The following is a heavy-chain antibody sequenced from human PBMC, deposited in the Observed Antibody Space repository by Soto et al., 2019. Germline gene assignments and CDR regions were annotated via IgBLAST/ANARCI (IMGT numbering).Heavy chain of an antibody. CDR3: VRGYSDY. CDR1: GFTLSSCW. D-gene: IGHD1-26*01. V-gene: IGHV3-74*01. J-gene: IGHJ4*02. CDR2: INTDGSAT. Sequence: EIQLVESGGGLVQPGGSLRLSCAASGFTLSSCWMHWVRQVPGQGLVWVSRINTDGSATNYADSVKGRFTMSRDNARNTMYLQMNSLRAEDTAVYYCVRGYSDYWGQGTLVTVSS.